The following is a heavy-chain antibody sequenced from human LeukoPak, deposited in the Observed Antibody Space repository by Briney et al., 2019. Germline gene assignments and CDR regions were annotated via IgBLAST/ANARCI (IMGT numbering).Heavy chain of an antibody. D-gene: IGHD3-22*01. J-gene: IGHJ4*02. CDR1: GYTFTSFY. CDR2: IIPIFGTA. CDR3: ARAARSSAYYPTYFDY. Sequence: SSVKVFCKASGYTFTSFYMHWVRQAPGQGLEWMGGIIPIFGTANYAQKFQGRVTITADEATSTAYMELSSLRSEDTAVYYCARAARSSAYYPTYFDYWGQGTLATVSS. V-gene: IGHV1-69*13.